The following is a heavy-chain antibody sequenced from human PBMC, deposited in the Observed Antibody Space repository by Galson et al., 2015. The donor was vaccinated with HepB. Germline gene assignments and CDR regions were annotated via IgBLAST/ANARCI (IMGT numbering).Heavy chain of an antibody. D-gene: IGHD2-8*01. CDR1: GFTSSDHY. J-gene: IGHJ4*02. CDR2: TRNKANSYTT. V-gene: IGHV3-72*01. Sequence: SLRLSCAASGFTSSDHYMDWVRQAPGKGLEWVGRTRNKANSYTTEYAASVKGRFTISRDDSKNSLYLQMNSLKTEDTAVYYCARDHRGYCTNGVCYWSDYWGQGTLVTVSS. CDR3: ARDHRGYCTNGVCYWSDY.